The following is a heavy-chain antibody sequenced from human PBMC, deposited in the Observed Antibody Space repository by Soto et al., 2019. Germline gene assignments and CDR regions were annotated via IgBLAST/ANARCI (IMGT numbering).Heavy chain of an antibody. J-gene: IGHJ6*02. D-gene: IGHD2-15*01. Sequence: GGSLRLSCAASGFSFSTYAMTWVRQAPGKGLEWVSVVSGSGDTSYYAESVKDRFTISRDNSKNTLYLEMNSLRGDDTAVYYCAKVYGSGSRPYYYGMDVWGQGTTVTVSS. CDR3: AKVYGSGSRPYYYGMDV. CDR2: VSGSGDTS. V-gene: IGHV3-23*01. CDR1: GFSFSTYA.